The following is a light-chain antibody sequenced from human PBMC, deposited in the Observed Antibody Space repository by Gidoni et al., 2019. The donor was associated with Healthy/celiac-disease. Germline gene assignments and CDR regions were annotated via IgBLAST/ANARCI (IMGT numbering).Light chain of an antibody. J-gene: IGLJ3*02. CDR3: VLYMGSGIGV. CDR2: STN. Sequence: QTVVTQEPSFSVSPGGTVTLTCGLSSGSVSTSYYPSWYHQTPGQAPRTLIYSTNTRSSGVPDRFSGSIRGNKAALTITGAQADDESDYYCVLYMGSGIGVFGGGTKLTVL. CDR1: SGSVSTSYY. V-gene: IGLV8-61*01.